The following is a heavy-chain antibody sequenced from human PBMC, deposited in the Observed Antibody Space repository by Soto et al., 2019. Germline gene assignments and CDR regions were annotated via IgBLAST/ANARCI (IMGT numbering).Heavy chain of an antibody. D-gene: IGHD5-12*01. CDR2: IYYSGST. Sequence: SETLSLTCTVSGGSISSYYWSWIRQPPGKGLEWIGYIYYSGSTNYNPSLKSRVTISVDTSKNQFSLKLSSVTAADTAVYYCARAQTLGATILPLYYYYYMDVWGKGTTVTVSS. J-gene: IGHJ6*03. CDR1: GGSISSYY. V-gene: IGHV4-59*01. CDR3: ARAQTLGATILPLYYYYYMDV.